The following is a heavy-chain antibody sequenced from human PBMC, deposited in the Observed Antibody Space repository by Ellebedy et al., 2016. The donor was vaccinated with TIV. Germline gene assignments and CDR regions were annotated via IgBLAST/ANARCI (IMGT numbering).Heavy chain of an antibody. CDR2: IYPGDSDT. CDR1: GYSFTSYW. V-gene: IGHV5-51*01. J-gene: IGHJ4*02. Sequence: GESLKISXKGSGYSFTSYWIGWVRQMPGKGLEWMGIIYPGDSDTRYSPSFQGQVTISADKSISTAYLQWSSLKASDTAMYYCATIREMATNAAFFDYWGQGTLVTVSS. CDR3: ATIREMATNAAFFDY. D-gene: IGHD5-24*01.